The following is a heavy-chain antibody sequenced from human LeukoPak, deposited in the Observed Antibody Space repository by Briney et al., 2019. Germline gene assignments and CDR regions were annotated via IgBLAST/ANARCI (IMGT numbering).Heavy chain of an antibody. Sequence: PGGALRLSCAASGFTFSSYSMNWVRQAPGKGLEWVSSISSSSSYIYYGDSVKGRFTISRDNAKDSLYLQMNSLRAEETAVYYCARDYEIYWGQGTLVTVSS. CDR2: ISSSSSYI. CDR3: ARDYEIY. V-gene: IGHV3-21*01. J-gene: IGHJ4*02. CDR1: GFTFSSYS. D-gene: IGHD5-12*01.